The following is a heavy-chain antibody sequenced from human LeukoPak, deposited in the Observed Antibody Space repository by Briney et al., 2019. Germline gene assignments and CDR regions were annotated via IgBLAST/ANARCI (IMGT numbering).Heavy chain of an antibody. V-gene: IGHV4-31*03. CDR3: ARAELDYCDSSGYYDGTDRARFDP. Sequence: SQTLSLTCTVSGGSISSGGYYWSWIRQHPGKGLEWIGYIYYSGSTYYNPSLKSRVTISVDTSKNQFSLKLSSVTAADTAVYYCARAELDYCDSSGYYDGTDRARFDPWGQGTLVTVSS. CDR2: IYYSGST. J-gene: IGHJ5*02. CDR1: GGSISSGGYY. D-gene: IGHD3-22*01.